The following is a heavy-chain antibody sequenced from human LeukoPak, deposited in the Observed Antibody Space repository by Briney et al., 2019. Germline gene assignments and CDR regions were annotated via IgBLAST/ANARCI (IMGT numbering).Heavy chain of an antibody. CDR3: AKGVVRPDY. V-gene: IGHV3-30*04. J-gene: IGHJ4*02. CDR1: GFKFSSYA. CDR2: ISYDGSKK. D-gene: IGHD2-21*01. Sequence: GGSLRLSCAASGFKFSSYAIHWVRQAPGKGLEWVTIISYDGSKKYYADSVKGRFTISRDNSKNTLYLQMNSLRAEDTAVYYCAKGVVRPDYWGQGTLVTVSS.